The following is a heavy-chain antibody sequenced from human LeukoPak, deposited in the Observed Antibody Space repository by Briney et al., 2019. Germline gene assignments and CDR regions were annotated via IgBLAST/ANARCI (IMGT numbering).Heavy chain of an antibody. D-gene: IGHD5-18*01. CDR3: AKYRGYSFFDAFDI. Sequence: GGSLRLSCAASGFTFDDYGMSWVRQAPGKGLEWVSAISGSGGSTYYADSVKGRFTISRDNSKNTLYLQMNSLRAEDTAVFYCAKYRGYSFFDAFDIWGQGTMVTVSS. V-gene: IGHV3-23*01. J-gene: IGHJ3*02. CDR2: ISGSGGST. CDR1: GFTFDDYG.